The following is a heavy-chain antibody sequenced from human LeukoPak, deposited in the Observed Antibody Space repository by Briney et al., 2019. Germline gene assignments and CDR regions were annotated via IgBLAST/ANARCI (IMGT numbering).Heavy chain of an antibody. V-gene: IGHV3-30*02. CDR3: AKGRRGYADAFDI. J-gene: IGHJ3*02. CDR1: GFTFSSYV. D-gene: IGHD1-1*01. CDR2: IRYDGSNK. Sequence: GGSLRLSCAASGFTFSSYVMHWVRQAPGKGLEWVAFIRYDGSNKYYADSVKGRFTISRDNSKNTLYLQMNSLRAEDTAVYYCAKGRRGYADAFDIWGQGTMVTVSS.